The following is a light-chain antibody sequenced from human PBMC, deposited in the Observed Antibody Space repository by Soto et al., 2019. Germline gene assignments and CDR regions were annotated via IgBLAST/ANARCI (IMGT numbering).Light chain of an antibody. J-gene: IGKJ3*01. V-gene: IGKV3-11*01. CDR3: QQRSNSPPWT. CDR2: DAS. Sequence: EIVLTQSPATVSVSPGERATLSCRASQSVRNYLAWYQQKPGQAPRLLIFDASNRATGIPSRFSGSGSGTGFTLTISSLEPEDFAVYYCQQRSNSPPWTFGPGTRVDF. CDR1: QSVRNY.